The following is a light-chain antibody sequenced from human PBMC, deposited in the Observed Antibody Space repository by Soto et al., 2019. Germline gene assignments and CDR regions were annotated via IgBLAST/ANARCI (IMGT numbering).Light chain of an antibody. CDR1: QSVSSY. Sequence: EIVLTQSPATLSLSPGERATLSCRASQSVSSYLASYQQKPGQAPRLLIYDASNRATGIPARCSGSGSGTDFYLPISSLEPEDFAVYYCQQRSNWLSITFGQGTRLEIK. J-gene: IGKJ5*01. CDR3: QQRSNWLSIT. V-gene: IGKV3-11*01. CDR2: DAS.